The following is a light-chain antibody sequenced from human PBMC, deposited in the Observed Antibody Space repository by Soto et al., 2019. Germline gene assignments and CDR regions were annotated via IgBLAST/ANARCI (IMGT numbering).Light chain of an antibody. Sequence: DIVMTQSPDSLAVSLGERATINCKSSQSVLYSSNNKNYLAWYRQKAGQPTKLLIYWASARGSGVPDRFSGSGSGTDFTLTISSLQAEDVAVYSCQQYYSTPWTFGQGTKLEIK. J-gene: IGKJ1*01. CDR1: QSVLYSSNNKNY. CDR2: WAS. CDR3: QQYYSTPWT. V-gene: IGKV4-1*01.